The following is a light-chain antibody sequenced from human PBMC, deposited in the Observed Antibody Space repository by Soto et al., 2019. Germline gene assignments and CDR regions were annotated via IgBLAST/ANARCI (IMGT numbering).Light chain of an antibody. J-gene: IGKJ3*01. CDR3: QQYGRSPFT. CDR1: QSVSSSY. V-gene: IGKV3-20*01. CDR2: GAS. Sequence: EIVLTQSPGTLSLSPGERATLSCRASQSVSSSYLAWYQQKPGQAPRLLIYGASSRATGIPGRFSGSWSGTDFTLTISRLEPEDVAVYYCQQYGRSPFTFGPGTKVDIK.